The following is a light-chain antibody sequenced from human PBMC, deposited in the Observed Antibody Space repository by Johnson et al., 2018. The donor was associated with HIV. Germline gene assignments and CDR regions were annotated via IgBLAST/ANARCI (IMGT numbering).Light chain of an antibody. CDR1: SSNIGNND. J-gene: IGLJ1*01. V-gene: IGLV1-51*01. CDR2: DNN. Sequence: QSVLTQPPSVSAAPGQKVTISCSGSSSNIGNNDVSWYQQLPGTAPKLLIYDNNKRPSGIPDRFSGSKSGTSATLGITGLQTGDEADYYCGAWDSSLSAHYVFGTGTKVTVL. CDR3: GAWDSSLSAHYV.